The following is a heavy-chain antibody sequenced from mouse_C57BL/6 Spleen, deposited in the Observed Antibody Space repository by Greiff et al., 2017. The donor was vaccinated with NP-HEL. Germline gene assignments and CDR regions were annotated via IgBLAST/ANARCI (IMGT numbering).Heavy chain of an antibody. CDR1: GFSLTSYG. J-gene: IGHJ1*03. V-gene: IGHV2-6-1*01. D-gene: IGHD1-1*01. Sequence: QVQLQQSGPGLVAPSQSLSITCTVSGFSLTSYGVHWVRQPPGKGLEWLVVIWSDGSTTYNSALKSRLSISKDNSKSQVFLKMNSLQTDDTAMYYCARHTRDYYGLWYFDVWGTGTTVTVSS. CDR3: ARHTRDYYGLWYFDV. CDR2: IWSDGST.